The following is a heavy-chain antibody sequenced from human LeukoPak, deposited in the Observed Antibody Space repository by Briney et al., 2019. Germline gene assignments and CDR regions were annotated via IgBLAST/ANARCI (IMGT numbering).Heavy chain of an antibody. CDR1: GFTLSTYA. V-gene: IGHV3-23*01. CDR3: AKAPVTSCRGAYCYPFDS. Sequence: GGSLRLSCAASGFTLSTYAMSWVRQTPGKGLGGLPPKRGVNAGTYHADSVRGRFTISRDNSKNTLYLQMNSLRAEDAAVYFCAKAPVTSCRGAYCYPFDSWGQGTLVTVSS. J-gene: IGHJ4*02. D-gene: IGHD2-21*01. CDR2: KRGVNAGT.